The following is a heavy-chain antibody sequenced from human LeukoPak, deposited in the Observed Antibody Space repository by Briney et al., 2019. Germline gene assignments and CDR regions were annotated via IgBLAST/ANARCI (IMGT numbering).Heavy chain of an antibody. Sequence: PGGSLRLSCAASGFSISSNYMTWVRQAPGKGLEWVSVIYTGGSTYYADSVKGRFTISRDKSKNTLYLQMNSLRVEDTAVYYCARDYYYDSSGPGPMDVWGQGTTVTVSS. CDR1: GFSISSNY. V-gene: IGHV3-66*02. J-gene: IGHJ6*02. D-gene: IGHD3-22*01. CDR2: IYTGGST. CDR3: ARDYYYDSSGPGPMDV.